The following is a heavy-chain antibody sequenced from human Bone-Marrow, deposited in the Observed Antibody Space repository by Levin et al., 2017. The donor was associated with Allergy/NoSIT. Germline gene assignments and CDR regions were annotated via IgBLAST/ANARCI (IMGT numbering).Heavy chain of an antibody. Sequence: PSEALSLTCTASTGSMSGLAYSWSWIRRTPEKGLEWIGLIFSNGQDDYNPSLKSRVSMSIDTSANHFSLSLTSVTAADSATYFCARGTFPLGLLIPSNYRYFDVWGRGTHVTVSS. CDR2: IFSNGQD. CDR1: TGSMSGLAYS. D-gene: IGHD3/OR15-3a*01. V-gene: IGHV4-31*03. J-gene: IGHJ2*01. CDR3: ARGTFPLGLLIPSNYRYFDV.